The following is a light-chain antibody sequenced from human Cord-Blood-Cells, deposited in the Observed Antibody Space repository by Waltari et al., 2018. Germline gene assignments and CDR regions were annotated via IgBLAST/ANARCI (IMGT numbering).Light chain of an antibody. Sequence: DIHVSHSPSPVPDSLGDKVTITCRASQGISSWLAWYQQKPGKAPKLLIYAASSLQSGVPSRFSGSGSGTDFTLTISSLQPEDFATYYCQQANSFPLTFGGGTKVEIK. CDR2: AAS. V-gene: IGKV1-12*01. CDR3: QQANSFPLT. J-gene: IGKJ4*01. CDR1: QGISSW.